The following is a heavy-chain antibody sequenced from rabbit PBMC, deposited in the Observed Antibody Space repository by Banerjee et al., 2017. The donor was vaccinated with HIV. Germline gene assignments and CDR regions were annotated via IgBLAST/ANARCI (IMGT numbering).Heavy chain of an antibody. J-gene: IGHJ4*01. CDR2: IYAGSIDST. Sequence: QEQLVESGGDLVKPGASLTLTCTASGFSFSSSYYMWWVRQAPGKGLEWIACIYAGSIDSTYYASWAKGRFTISKTSSTTVTLQMTSLTAADTATYFCARDLDAGSAYYFNLWGQGTLVTVS. V-gene: IGHV1S45*01. CDR3: ARDLDAGSAYYFNL. D-gene: IGHD4-2*01. CDR1: GFSFSSSYY.